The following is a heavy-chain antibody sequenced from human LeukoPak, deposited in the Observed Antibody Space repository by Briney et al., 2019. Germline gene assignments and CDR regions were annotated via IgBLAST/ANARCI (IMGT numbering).Heavy chain of an antibody. CDR2: LYYSGST. Sequence: SETLSLTCTVSGGSISSSPYYWGWIRQPPGKGLEWIGYLYYSGSTYYNPSLKTRVTISVDTSKNQFSLKLTSVTAADTAVYYCARHASVDGNWPRPLDSWGEGSLVTVSS. V-gene: IGHV4-39*01. J-gene: IGHJ4*02. CDR3: ARHASVDGNWPRPLDS. CDR1: GGSISSSPYY. D-gene: IGHD6-19*01.